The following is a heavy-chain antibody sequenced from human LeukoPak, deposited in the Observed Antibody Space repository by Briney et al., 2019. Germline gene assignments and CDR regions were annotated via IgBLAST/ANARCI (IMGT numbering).Heavy chain of an antibody. J-gene: IGHJ4*02. D-gene: IGHD6-6*01. CDR2: IYHSGST. Sequence: PSETLSLTCAVSGGSISSSNWWSWVRQPPGKGLEWIGEIYHSGSTNYNPSLKSRVTISVDTSKNQFSLKLSSVTAADTAVYYCARGASRYSSSSRKYYFDYWGQGTLVTVSS. CDR1: GGSISSSNW. CDR3: ARGASRYSSSSRKYYFDY. V-gene: IGHV4-4*02.